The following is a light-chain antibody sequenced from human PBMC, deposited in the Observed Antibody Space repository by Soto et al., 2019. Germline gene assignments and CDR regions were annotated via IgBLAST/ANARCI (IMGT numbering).Light chain of an antibody. CDR3: RSYAGSVYV. V-gene: IGLV2-8*01. CDR1: SSDVGGYNY. CDR2: EVS. Sequence: QSALTQPPSASGSPGQSVTISCTGTSSDVGGYNYVSWYQQHPGKAPKLMIYEVSKRPSGVPDRFSGSKSGNTASLTVSGLQAEEKADYYCRSYAGSVYVFGSGPK. J-gene: IGLJ1*01.